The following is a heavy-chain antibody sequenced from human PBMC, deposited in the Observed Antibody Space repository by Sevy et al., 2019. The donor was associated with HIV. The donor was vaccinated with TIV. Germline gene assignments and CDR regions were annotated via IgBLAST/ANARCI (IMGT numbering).Heavy chain of an antibody. CDR3: AKGRQLVSGRLGTYFDS. CDR2: FSSSGLSTFIGSAGTT. CDR1: GFTFSNYA. Sequence: GGSLRLSCAASGFTFSNYAMSWVRQAPGKGLEWVSTFSSSGLSTFIGSAGTTYYTDSVKGRFTISRDNSKNTLYLQMNSLRAEDTAVYYCAKGRQLVSGRLGTYFDSWGQGTLVTVSS. V-gene: IGHV3-23*01. J-gene: IGHJ4*02. D-gene: IGHD6-13*01.